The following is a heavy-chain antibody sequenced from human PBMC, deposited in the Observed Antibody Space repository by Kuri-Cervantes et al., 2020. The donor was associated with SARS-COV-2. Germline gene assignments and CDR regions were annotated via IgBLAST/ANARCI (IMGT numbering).Heavy chain of an antibody. CDR2: IYYSGST. CDR1: GGSISSSSYY. CDR3: AWSFMVASYFDY. J-gene: IGHJ4*02. Sequence: SETLSLTCTVSGGSISSSSYYWGWIRQPPGKGLEWIGSIYYSGSTYYNPSLKSRVTISLETSKNQFSLKLSSMTAADTAVYYCAWSFMVASYFDYWGQGILVTVSS. V-gene: IGHV4-39*01. D-gene: IGHD5-12*01.